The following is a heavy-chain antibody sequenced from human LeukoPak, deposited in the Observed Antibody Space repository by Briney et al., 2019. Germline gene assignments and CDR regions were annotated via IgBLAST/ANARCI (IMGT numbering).Heavy chain of an antibody. J-gene: IGHJ5*02. Sequence: SETLSLTCAVFGGSFSGYYWNWIRQPPGKGLEWIGQINPSRNTNYNPSLKSRVTISVDTSKKQFSLKLSSVTAADTAVYYCARDRYDSSGYIWFDPWGQGTLVTVSS. V-gene: IGHV4-34*01. CDR1: GGSFSGYY. CDR3: ARDRYDSSGYIWFDP. CDR2: INPSRNT. D-gene: IGHD3-22*01.